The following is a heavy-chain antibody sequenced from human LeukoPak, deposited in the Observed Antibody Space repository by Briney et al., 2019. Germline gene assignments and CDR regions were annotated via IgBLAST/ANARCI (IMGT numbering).Heavy chain of an antibody. CDR1: GDSVSSNSAT. V-gene: IGHV6-1*01. J-gene: IGHJ4*02. CDR3: ARNYYGSGSYYSHFDY. D-gene: IGHD3-10*01. Sequence: SQTLSLTCAISGDSVSSNSATWNWIRQSPSRGLEWLGRTYYRSKWDNDYAVSVKSRVTINPDTSKNQFSLQLKSVTPEDTAVYYCARNYYGSGSYYSHFDYWGQGTLVTVSS. CDR2: TYYRSKWDN.